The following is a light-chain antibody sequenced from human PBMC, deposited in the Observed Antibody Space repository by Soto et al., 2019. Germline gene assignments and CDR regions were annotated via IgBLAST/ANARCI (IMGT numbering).Light chain of an antibody. CDR1: QSLANSF. V-gene: IGKV3-20*01. CDR3: QQYGTSEII. CDR2: DTS. Sequence: EVVLTQSPDTLSLPPGERATLSCRASQSLANSFIAWYQQKPGQAPRLLIYDTSSRASGIPDRFSGSGSGTDFTLTISRLETEDFAVFYCQQYGTSEIIFGQGTRLEI. J-gene: IGKJ5*01.